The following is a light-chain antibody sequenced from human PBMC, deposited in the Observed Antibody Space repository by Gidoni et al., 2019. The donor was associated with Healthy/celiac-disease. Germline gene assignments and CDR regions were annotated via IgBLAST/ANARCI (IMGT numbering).Light chain of an antibody. CDR1: QSVSSSY. J-gene: IGKJ3*01. Sequence: EIELTQSQGTLSLSPVERATLSCRASQSVSSSYLAWYQQKPGQAPRLLIYGASSRATGIPDRFSGSGSGTDFTLTISRLEPEDFAVYYCQQYGSSPFTFXPXTKVDIK. CDR3: QQYGSSPFT. CDR2: GAS. V-gene: IGKV3-20*01.